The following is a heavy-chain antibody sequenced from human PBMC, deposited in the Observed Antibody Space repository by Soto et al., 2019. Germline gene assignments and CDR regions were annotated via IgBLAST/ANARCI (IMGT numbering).Heavy chain of an antibody. V-gene: IGHV4-59*01. Sequence: SETLSLTCSVSGDSITRYKWSWIRHSPGEGLEWIANLYSSGDTNHNPSLKSRVTISVDTSKNQYSLKLSPATPADTAVYYCAREWSGFDYWGQGILATVSS. D-gene: IGHD2-15*01. J-gene: IGHJ4*02. CDR2: LYSSGDT. CDR1: GDSITRYK. CDR3: AREWSGFDY.